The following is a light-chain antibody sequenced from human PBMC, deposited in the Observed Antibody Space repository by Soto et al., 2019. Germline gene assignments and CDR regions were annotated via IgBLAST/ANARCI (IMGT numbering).Light chain of an antibody. CDR1: QSIATF. V-gene: IGKV1-39*01. Sequence: DIQMTQSPSSLSASVGDRVTITCRASQSIATFLNWYQQRPGQAPRLLIDAASNLENGVPSTFRGSGSETLFTLTISSLQPEDFATYYCQQSYRTPVTFGQGTKLEIK. CDR2: AAS. J-gene: IGKJ2*01. CDR3: QQSYRTPVT.